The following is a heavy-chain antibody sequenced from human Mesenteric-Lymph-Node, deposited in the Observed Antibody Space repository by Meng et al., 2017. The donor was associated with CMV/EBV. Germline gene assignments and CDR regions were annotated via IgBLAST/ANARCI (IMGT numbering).Heavy chain of an antibody. CDR3: AREPNYYDSSDRLDY. CDR2: IKQDGSEK. J-gene: IGHJ4*02. CDR1: GFTFSSYW. Sequence: GESLKISCAASGFTFSSYWMSWVRQAPGKGLEWVANIKQDGSEKYYVDSVKGRFTISRDNAKNSLYLQMNSLRAEDTAVYYCAREPNYYDSSDRLDYWGQGTLVTVSS. V-gene: IGHV3-7*01. D-gene: IGHD3-22*01.